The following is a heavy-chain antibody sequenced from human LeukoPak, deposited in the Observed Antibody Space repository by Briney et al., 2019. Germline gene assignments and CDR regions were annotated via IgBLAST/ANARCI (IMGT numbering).Heavy chain of an antibody. V-gene: IGHV1-2*02. J-gene: IGHJ1*01. Sequence: GASVKVSCKASGYTFTDYYMHWVRQAPGQGLEWMGWINPNSGDTNYAQKFQGRVTVTRDTSISTAYMELSRLRSDDTAVYYCGGGGLRGSYYEYFHHWGQGTLVSVSS. CDR3: GGGGLRGSYYEYFHH. CDR1: GYTFTDYY. D-gene: IGHD1-26*01. CDR2: INPNSGDT.